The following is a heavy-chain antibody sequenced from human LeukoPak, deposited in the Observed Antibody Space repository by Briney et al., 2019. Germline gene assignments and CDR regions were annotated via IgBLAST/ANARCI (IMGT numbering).Heavy chain of an antibody. D-gene: IGHD3-22*01. Sequence: GASVKVSCKASGYTFTSYDINWVRQATGQGLEWMGWMNPNSGNTGYAQKFQGRVTITRNTSISTAYMELSSLRSEDTAVYYCARDYGSSGYYQFDPWGQGTLVTVSS. V-gene: IGHV1-8*03. CDR3: ARDYGSSGYYQFDP. J-gene: IGHJ5*02. CDR2: MNPNSGNT. CDR1: GYTFTSYD.